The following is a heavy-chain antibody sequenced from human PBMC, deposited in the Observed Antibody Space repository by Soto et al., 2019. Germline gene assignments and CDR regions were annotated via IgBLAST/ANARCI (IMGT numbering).Heavy chain of an antibody. V-gene: IGHV1-69*06. CDR3: ARWGTYYYDSRGYYFWFDP. CDR1: GVTFSSYA. Sequence: SVKVSCKASGVTFSSYAISWVRQAPGQGLEWMGGIIPIFGTANYAQKFQGRVTITPDKSTSTAYMELSSLRSEDTAVYYCARWGTYYYDSRGYYFWFDPWGKGTLVTVSS. J-gene: IGHJ5*02. CDR2: IIPIFGTA. D-gene: IGHD3-22*01.